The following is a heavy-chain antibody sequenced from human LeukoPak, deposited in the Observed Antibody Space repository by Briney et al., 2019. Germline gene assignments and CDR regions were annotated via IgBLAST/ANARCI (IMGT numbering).Heavy chain of an antibody. D-gene: IGHD2-2*01. CDR3: ARDQGVPAATYDY. V-gene: IGHV3-48*04. J-gene: IGHJ4*02. CDR1: GFTVSSNY. CDR2: ISSSSSTI. Sequence: GGSLRLSCAASGFTVSSNYMSWVRQAPGKGLEWVSYISSSSSTIYYADSVKGRFTISRDNAKNSLYLQMNSLRAEDTAVYYCARDQGVPAATYDYWGQGTLVTVSS.